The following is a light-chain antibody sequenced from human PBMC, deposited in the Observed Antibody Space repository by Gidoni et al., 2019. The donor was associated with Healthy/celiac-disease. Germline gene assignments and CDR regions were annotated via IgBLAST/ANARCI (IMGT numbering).Light chain of an antibody. CDR2: GAS. Sequence: EIVMTQSPATLSVSPGERATLSCRASQSVSSNLAWYQHKPGQAPRLLIYGASTRATGIPARFSGSGSGTEFTLTISSLQSEDFAVYYCQQYNNWPYTFXQXTKLEIK. CDR3: QQYNNWPYT. CDR1: QSVSSN. V-gene: IGKV3-15*01. J-gene: IGKJ2*01.